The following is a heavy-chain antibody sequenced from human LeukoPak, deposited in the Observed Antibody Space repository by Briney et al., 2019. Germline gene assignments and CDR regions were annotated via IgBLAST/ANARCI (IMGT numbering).Heavy chain of an antibody. D-gene: IGHD3-22*01. CDR3: ARECYDSSGYYFNY. V-gene: IGHV3-30*14. CDR2: ISYDGSNK. Sequence: GGSLRLSCAASGFTFSSYAMHWVRQAPGKGLEWVAVISYDGSNKYYADSVKGRFTISRDNSKNTLYLQMNSLRAEDTAVYYCARECYDSSGYYFNYWGQGTLVTVSS. CDR1: GFTFSSYA. J-gene: IGHJ4*02.